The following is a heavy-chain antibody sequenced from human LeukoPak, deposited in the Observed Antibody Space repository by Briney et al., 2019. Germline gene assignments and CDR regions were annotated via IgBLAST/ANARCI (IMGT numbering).Heavy chain of an antibody. V-gene: IGHV3-30-3*01. CDR2: ISYDGSNK. CDR1: GFTFSSYA. J-gene: IGHJ4*02. D-gene: IGHD6-13*01. Sequence: PGGSLRLSCAASGFTFSSYAMHWVRQAPGKGLEWVAVISYDGSNKYYADSVKGRFTISRDNSKNTLYLQMNSLRAEDTAVYYCARVGYSSSWYDYWGQGTLVTVSS. CDR3: ARVGYSSSWYDY.